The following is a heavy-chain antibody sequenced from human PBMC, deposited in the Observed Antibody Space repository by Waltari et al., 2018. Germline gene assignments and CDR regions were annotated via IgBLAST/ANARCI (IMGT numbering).Heavy chain of an antibody. CDR3: AKGPAARTNWFDP. V-gene: IGHV3-23*01. CDR1: GFIFSSYD. J-gene: IGHJ5*02. D-gene: IGHD2-2*01. Sequence: EVQLLESGGGLVQPGGSLRLSCAASGFIFSSYDMSWVGQAPGKGRGGGSGSRGSGSKIHYADSVRGRFTISRDNSKNTVYLQMNSLRAEDTAVYYCAKGPAARTNWFDPWGQGTLVTVSS. CDR2: SRGSGSKI.